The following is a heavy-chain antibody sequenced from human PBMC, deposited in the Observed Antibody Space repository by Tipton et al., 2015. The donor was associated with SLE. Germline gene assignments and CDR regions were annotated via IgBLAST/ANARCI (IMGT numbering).Heavy chain of an antibody. CDR1: GGSFSSGGYY. Sequence: TLSLTCTVSGGSFSSGGYYWSWIRQPAGKGLEWIGRIYISGSTNYNPSLENRVTISIDTSKNQFSLKLSSVTAADTAVYYCAREPRYYYYYMDVWGKGTTVTVSS. J-gene: IGHJ6*03. CDR3: AREPRYYYYYMDV. V-gene: IGHV4-61*02. CDR2: IYISGST.